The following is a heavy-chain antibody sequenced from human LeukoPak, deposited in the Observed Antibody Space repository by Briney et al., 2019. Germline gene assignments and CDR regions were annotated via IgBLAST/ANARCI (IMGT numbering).Heavy chain of an antibody. V-gene: IGHV4-31*03. D-gene: IGHD2-15*01. CDR3: ARDRAVVVAATERAHHYFDY. J-gene: IGHJ4*02. Sequence: SETLSLTCTVSGGSISSGGYYWSWIRQHPGKGLEWIGYIYYSGSTYYNPSLKSRVTISVDTSKNQFSLKLSSVTAADTAVYYCARDRAVVVAATERAHHYFDYWGQGTLVTVSS. CDR1: GGSISSGGYY. CDR2: IYYSGST.